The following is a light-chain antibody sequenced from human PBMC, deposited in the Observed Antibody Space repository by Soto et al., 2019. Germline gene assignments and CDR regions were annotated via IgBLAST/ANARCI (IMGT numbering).Light chain of an antibody. CDR3: QNFDRAPQT. Sequence: DIQMTQSPSSLSASVGDRVTITCRASQGIRHYLAWYQQKPGKVPKLLIYEASNLQSGVPSRFRGGGSGTEFTLTISSLQPEDGATYYCQNFDRAPQTFGQGTKVEIK. V-gene: IGKV1-27*01. CDR2: EAS. J-gene: IGKJ1*01. CDR1: QGIRHY.